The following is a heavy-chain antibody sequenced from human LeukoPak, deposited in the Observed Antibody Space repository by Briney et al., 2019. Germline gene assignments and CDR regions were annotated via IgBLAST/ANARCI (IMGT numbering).Heavy chain of an antibody. Sequence: GGSLRLSCAASGFDFFTSWMSWARQAPGKALEWVAYLDQQGRQIKYLDSVKGRFTISRDNAKNSLFLQMNSLRAEDTAVYYCARDSGSCRGCAFDIWGQGTIITVSS. D-gene: IGHD6-13*01. CDR3: ARDSGSCRGCAFDI. CDR1: GFDFFTSW. CDR2: LDQQGRQI. V-gene: IGHV3-7*01. J-gene: IGHJ3*02.